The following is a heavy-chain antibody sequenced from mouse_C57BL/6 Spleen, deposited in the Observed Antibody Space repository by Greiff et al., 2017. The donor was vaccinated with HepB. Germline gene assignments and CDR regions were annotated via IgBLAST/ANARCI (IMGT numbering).Heavy chain of an antibody. CDR3: ARESLRQLGCAY. Sequence: VQWVESGPGLVQPSQSLSITCTVSGFSLTSYGVHWVRQSPGKGLEWLGVIWSGGSTDYNAAFISRLSISKDNSKSQVFFKMNSLQADDTAIYYCARESLRQLGCAYWGQGTLVTVSA. CDR2: IWSGGST. CDR1: GFSLTSYG. J-gene: IGHJ3*01. V-gene: IGHV2-2*01. D-gene: IGHD6-1*02.